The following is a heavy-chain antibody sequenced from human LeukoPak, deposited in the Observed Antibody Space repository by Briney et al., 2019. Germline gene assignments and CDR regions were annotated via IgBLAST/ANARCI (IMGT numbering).Heavy chain of an antibody. D-gene: IGHD3-10*01. CDR3: ATGPGYYGSGSYLLHIDP. V-gene: IGHV7-4-1*02. CDR2: INTYNGNP. CDR1: GYTFSSYA. Sequence: GASVKVSCKASGYTFSSYAMNWVRQAPGQGLEFMGWINTYNGNPTYAQAFTGRFVFSVDTSVSTAYLQISSLKTEDTAVYYCATGPGYYGSGSYLLHIDPWGQGTLVTVSS. J-gene: IGHJ5*02.